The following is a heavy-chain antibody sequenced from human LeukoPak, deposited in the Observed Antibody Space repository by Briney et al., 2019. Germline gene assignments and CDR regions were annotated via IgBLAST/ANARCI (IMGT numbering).Heavy chain of an antibody. D-gene: IGHD3-22*01. J-gene: IGHJ4*02. V-gene: IGHV3-23*01. CDR3: AKDQKVYDSSGYYTYFDY. CDR2: ISGSGGST. CDR1: GFTFSSYA. Sequence: GGSLRLSCAASGFTFSSYAMSWVRQAPGKGLEWVSAISGSGGSTYYADSVKGRFTISRDNSKNTLYLQMNSLRAEDTAVYYCAKDQKVYDSSGYYTYFDYWGQGTLDTVSS.